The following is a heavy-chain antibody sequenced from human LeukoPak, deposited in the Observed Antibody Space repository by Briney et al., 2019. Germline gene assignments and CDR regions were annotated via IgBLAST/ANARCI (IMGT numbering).Heavy chain of an antibody. Sequence: SETLSLTCSVSGGSVSSTHYWGWIRQPPGKGLEWIGSIYYGGSTYYNASLRSRVTTSVDTSKNQFSLKLNSVTAADTAVYYCAKSTYYYDTFVNAFDLWGQGTVVTVPS. CDR1: GGSVSSTHY. D-gene: IGHD3-22*01. V-gene: IGHV4-39*07. J-gene: IGHJ3*01. CDR3: AKSTYYYDTFVNAFDL. CDR2: IYYGGST.